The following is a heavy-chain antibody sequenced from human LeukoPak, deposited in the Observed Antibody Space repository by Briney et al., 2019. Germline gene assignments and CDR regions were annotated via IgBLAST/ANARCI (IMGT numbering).Heavy chain of an antibody. J-gene: IGHJ4*02. V-gene: IGHV4-34*01. D-gene: IGHD2-8*02. CDR2: INHSGST. CDR3: ARGHTGGVPFDY. Sequence: SETLSLTCAVYGGSFSGYYWSWIRQPPGKGLEWIGEINHSGSTNYNPSLKSRVTISVDTSKNQFSLKLSSVTAADTAVYYCARGHTGGVPFDYWGRGTLVTASS. CDR1: GGSFSGYY.